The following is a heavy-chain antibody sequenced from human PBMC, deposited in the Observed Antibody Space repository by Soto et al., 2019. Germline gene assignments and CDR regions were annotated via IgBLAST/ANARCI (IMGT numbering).Heavy chain of an antibody. Sequence: GGSLRLSCAASGLTFSSYAMSWVRQAPGKGLEWVSAISGSGGSTYYADSVKGRFTISRDNSKNTLYLQMNSLRAEDTAVYYCAKDASGVVVPAAIPDTDPHWFDPWGQGTLVTVSS. D-gene: IGHD2-2*01. CDR3: AKDASGVVVPAAIPDTDPHWFDP. V-gene: IGHV3-23*01. J-gene: IGHJ5*02. CDR1: GLTFSSYA. CDR2: ISGSGGST.